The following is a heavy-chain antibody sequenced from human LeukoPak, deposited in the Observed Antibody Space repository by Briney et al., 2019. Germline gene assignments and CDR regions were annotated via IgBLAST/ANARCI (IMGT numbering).Heavy chain of an antibody. CDR1: GFTFSSYN. J-gene: IGHJ3*02. CDR3: ARDSIRALVVVLGAFDI. Sequence: SGGSLRLSCAASGFTFSSYNMNWVRQAPGKGLEWVSSISSSSSYIYYADSVKGRFTISRDNAKNSLYLQMNSLRAEDTAVYYCARDSIRALVVVLGAFDIWGQGTMVTVSS. V-gene: IGHV3-21*01. CDR2: ISSSSSYI. D-gene: IGHD2-2*01.